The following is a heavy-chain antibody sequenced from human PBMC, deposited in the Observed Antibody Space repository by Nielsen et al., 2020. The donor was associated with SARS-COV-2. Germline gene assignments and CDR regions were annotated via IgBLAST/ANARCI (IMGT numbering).Heavy chain of an antibody. J-gene: IGHJ6*02. CDR1: GYTFTSYG. CDR2: ISAYNGNT. Sequence: ASVKVFCKASGYTFTSYGISWVRQAPGQGLEWMGWISAYNGNTNYAQKLQGRVTMTTDTSTSTAYMELRSLRSDDTAVYYCARDTSPLPLWFGELSYYYYGMDVWGQGTTVTVSS. CDR3: ARDTSPLPLWFGELSYYYYGMDV. D-gene: IGHD3-10*01. V-gene: IGHV1-18*01.